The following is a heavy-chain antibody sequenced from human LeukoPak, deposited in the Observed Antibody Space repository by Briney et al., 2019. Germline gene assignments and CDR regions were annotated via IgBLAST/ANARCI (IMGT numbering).Heavy chain of an antibody. CDR3: ARCYYYDSSGYFYWFDP. J-gene: IGHJ5*02. CDR2: IYYSRGT. Sequence: PSETLSLTCTVSSDSISNSAYHWGWIRQPPGRGLEWIGTIYYSRGTYYNPSLKSRVTISVDTSKNQFSLKLSSVTAADTAVYYCARCYYYDSSGYFYWFDPWGQGTLVTVSS. D-gene: IGHD3-22*01. CDR1: SDSISNSAYH. V-gene: IGHV4-39*07.